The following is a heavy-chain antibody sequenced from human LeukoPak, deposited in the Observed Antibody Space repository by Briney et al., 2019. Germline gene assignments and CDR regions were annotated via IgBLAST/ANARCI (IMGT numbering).Heavy chain of an antibody. J-gene: IGHJ4*02. CDR2: ISWNSGDK. CDR3: VRAGLAGFDF. D-gene: IGHD6-19*01. V-gene: IGHV3-9*01. Sequence: GGSLRLSRAASGFSFDDYAMQWVRQAPGKGLEWVSGISWNSGDKAYAGSVKGRFTISRDNAKKSLYLQMSSLRGDDTAFYYCVRAGLAGFDFWGQGILVTVSS. CDR1: GFSFDDYA.